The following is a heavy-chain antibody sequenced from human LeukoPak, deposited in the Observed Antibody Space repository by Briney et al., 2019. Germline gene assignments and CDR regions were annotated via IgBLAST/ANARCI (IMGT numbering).Heavy chain of an antibody. D-gene: IGHD3-9*01. CDR2: ILGSGRSA. V-gene: IGHV3-23*01. CDR3: SKWGDYDVLTGYYDSDF. CDR1: GFTFNNYA. J-gene: IGHJ4*02. Sequence: GGSLRLSCAASGFTFNNYAMSWVRQAPGKGLEWVSAILGSGRSAYYADSVKGRFTISRDNPKNSLFLQMNSLRVEDTALYYCSKWGDYDVLTGYYDSDFWGQGTLVTVSA.